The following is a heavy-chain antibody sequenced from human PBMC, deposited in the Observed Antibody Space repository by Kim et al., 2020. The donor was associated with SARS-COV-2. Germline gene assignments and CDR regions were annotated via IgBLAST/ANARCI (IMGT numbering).Heavy chain of an antibody. CDR1: GFTFSSYS. V-gene: IGHV3-21*01. J-gene: IGHJ6*02. CDR3: ARDGGYSGRYHWALGYYYGMDV. D-gene: IGHD1-26*01. Sequence: GGSLRLSCAASGFTFSSYSMNWVRQAPGKGLEWVSSISSSSSYIYYADSVKGRFTISRDNAKNSLYLQMNSLRAEDTAVYYCARDGGYSGRYHWALGYYYGMDVWGPGTTVTVSS. CDR2: ISSSSSYI.